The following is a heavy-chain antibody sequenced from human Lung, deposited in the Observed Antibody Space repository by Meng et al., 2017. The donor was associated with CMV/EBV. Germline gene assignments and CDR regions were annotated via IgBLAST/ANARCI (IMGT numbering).Heavy chain of an antibody. CDR1: GGSISSYY. V-gene: IGHV4-4*07. CDR2: IYTSGST. D-gene: IGHD3-3*01. J-gene: IGHJ6*02. Sequence: LXCTVSGGSISSYYWSWIRQPAGKGLEWIGRIYTSGSTNYNPSLKSRVTMSVDTSKNQFSLKLSSVTAADTAVYYCARGGYYDFWSGYSYYYYYGMDVWGQGTTVTVSS. CDR3: ARGGYYDFWSGYSYYYYYGMDV.